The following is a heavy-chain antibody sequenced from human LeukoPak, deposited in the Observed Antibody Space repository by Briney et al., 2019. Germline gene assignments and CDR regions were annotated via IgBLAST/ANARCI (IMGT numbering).Heavy chain of an antibody. CDR1: GFPFSSYA. J-gene: IGHJ4*02. D-gene: IGHD3-10*01. Sequence: GGSLRLSCAASGFPFSSYAMNWVRQAPGKGLEWVSIIFGSGDTTYYADSVKGRFTVSRDNSKDMLYLQMNNLRPEDTATYYCAKRNTMVRGGPCFDYWGQGLMVTVSS. V-gene: IGHV3-23*01. CDR2: IFGSGDTT. CDR3: AKRNTMVRGGPCFDY.